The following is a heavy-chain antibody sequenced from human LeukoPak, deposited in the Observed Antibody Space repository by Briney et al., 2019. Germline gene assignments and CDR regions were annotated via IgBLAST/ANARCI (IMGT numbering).Heavy chain of an antibody. CDR2: SYHSGST. CDR3: ARDHGSGSYLDY. CDR1: GYSISSGYY. Sequence: PSETLSLTCAVSGYSISSGYYWGWIRQPPGKGLEWIGSSYHSGSTYYNPSLKSRVTISVDTSKNHFSLRLSSVTAADTAVYYCARDHGSGSYLDYWGQGTLVTVSS. V-gene: IGHV4-38-2*02. D-gene: IGHD3-10*01. J-gene: IGHJ4*02.